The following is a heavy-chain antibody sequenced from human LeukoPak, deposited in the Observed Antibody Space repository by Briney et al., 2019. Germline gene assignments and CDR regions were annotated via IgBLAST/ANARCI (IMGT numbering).Heavy chain of an antibody. D-gene: IGHD4-17*01. CDR1: GFTFSSYA. Sequence: GGSLRLSCAASGFTFSSYAMSWVRQAPGKGLEWVSAISGSGGSTYYADSVKGRFTISRDNPKNTLYLQMNSLRAEDTAVYYCANQHGDYAVGDYWGQGTLVTVSS. J-gene: IGHJ4*02. CDR2: ISGSGGST. CDR3: ANQHGDYAVGDY. V-gene: IGHV3-23*01.